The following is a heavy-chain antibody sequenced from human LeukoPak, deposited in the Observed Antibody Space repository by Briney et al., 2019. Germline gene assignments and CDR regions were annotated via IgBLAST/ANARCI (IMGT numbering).Heavy chain of an antibody. D-gene: IGHD1-26*01. CDR3: ARGDPGIVGATGGDY. CDR2: ISSSSSTI. Sequence: GGSLRLSCAASGFAFSSYSMNWVRKAPGKGLEWVSYISSSSSTIYYADSVKGRFTISRDNAKNSLYLQMNSLRAEDTAVYCCARGDPGIVGATGGDYWGQGTLVTVSS. CDR1: GFAFSSYS. J-gene: IGHJ4*02. V-gene: IGHV3-48*04.